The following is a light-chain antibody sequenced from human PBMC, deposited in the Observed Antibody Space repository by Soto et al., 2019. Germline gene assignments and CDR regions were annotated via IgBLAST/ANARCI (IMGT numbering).Light chain of an antibody. CDR3: QQYNNWPLT. V-gene: IGKV3-15*01. J-gene: IGKJ1*01. CDR1: QSVSSN. CDR2: GAS. Sequence: EIVMTQSPATLSVSPGERATLSCRASQSVSSNLAWYQQKPGQAPRFLIYGASTRATGIPARFSGSGSGTEFTPTISSLQSEDFAVYYCQQYNNWPLTFGQGTKV.